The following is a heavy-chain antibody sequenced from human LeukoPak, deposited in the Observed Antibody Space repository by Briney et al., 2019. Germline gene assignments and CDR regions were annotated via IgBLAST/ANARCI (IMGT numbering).Heavy chain of an antibody. CDR1: GFTFSSYA. D-gene: IGHD6-19*01. CDR2: ISYEGSNK. V-gene: IGHV3-30-3*01. Sequence: GGSLRLSCAASGFTFSSYAMHWVRQAPGKGLEWVAVISYEGSNKYYADSVKGRFTISRDNSKNTLYLQMNSLRAEDTAVYYCARDQGPSGWYFYYFDYWGQGTLVTVSS. CDR3: ARDQGPSGWYFYYFDY. J-gene: IGHJ4*02.